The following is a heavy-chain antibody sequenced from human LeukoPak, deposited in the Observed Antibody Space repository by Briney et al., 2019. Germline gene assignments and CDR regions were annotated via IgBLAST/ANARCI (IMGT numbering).Heavy chain of an antibody. Sequence: SETLSLTCTVSGGSVSSYYWSWFRQPPGKGLEWIGYIYYSGSTNYNPSLKSRVTISVDTSKNQFSLKLSSVTAADTAVYYCARVSLHILTIYFDYWGQGTLVTVSS. V-gene: IGHV4-59*02. CDR2: IYYSGST. D-gene: IGHD5-24*01. CDR3: ARVSLHILTIYFDY. J-gene: IGHJ4*02. CDR1: GGSVSSYY.